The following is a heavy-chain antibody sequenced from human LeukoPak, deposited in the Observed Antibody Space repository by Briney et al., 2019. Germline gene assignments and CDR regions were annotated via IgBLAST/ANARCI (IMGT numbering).Heavy chain of an antibody. V-gene: IGHV4-61*01. CDR1: GGSISSSSYY. CDR3: ARAIPDRTYAFDI. D-gene: IGHD1/OR15-1a*01. Sequence: PSETLSLTCTVSGGSISSSSYYWSWIRQPPGKGLEWIGFIYYSGSTNYNPSLKSRVTISVDTSKNQFSLKLSSVTAADTAVYYCARAIPDRTYAFDIWGQGTMVTVSS. J-gene: IGHJ3*02. CDR2: IYYSGST.